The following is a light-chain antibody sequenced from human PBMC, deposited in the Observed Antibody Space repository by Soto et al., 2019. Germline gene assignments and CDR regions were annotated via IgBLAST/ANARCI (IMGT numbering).Light chain of an antibody. CDR3: QQSYSTPAT. Sequence: DIQMTQSPSSLSASVGDRVTITCRASQSISSYLNWYQQKPGKAPNLLIYAASSSQSGVPSRFSGSGSGTDFTLTISSLQPEDFATYYCQQSYSTPATFGQGTKLEIK. J-gene: IGKJ2*01. CDR2: AAS. V-gene: IGKV1-39*01. CDR1: QSISSY.